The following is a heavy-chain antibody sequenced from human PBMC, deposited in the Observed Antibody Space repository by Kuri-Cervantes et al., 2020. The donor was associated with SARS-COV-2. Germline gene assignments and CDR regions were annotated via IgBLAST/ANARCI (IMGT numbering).Heavy chain of an antibody. V-gene: IGHV4-39*07. Sequence: SETLSLTCTVSGGSISSSSYYWGWIRQPPGKGLEWIGSIYYSGSTYYNPSLKSRVTISVDTSKNQFSLKLSSVTAADTAVDYCAREDLSVVVPAAVFDYWGQGTLVTVSS. CDR3: AREDLSVVVPAAVFDY. J-gene: IGHJ4*02. D-gene: IGHD2-2*01. CDR1: GGSISSSSYY. CDR2: IYYSGST.